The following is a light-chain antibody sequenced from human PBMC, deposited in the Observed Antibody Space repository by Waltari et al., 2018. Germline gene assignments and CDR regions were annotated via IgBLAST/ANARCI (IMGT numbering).Light chain of an antibody. CDR2: NAN. CDR1: QGITSH. CDR3: QQYHTLPLT. V-gene: IGKV1-39*01. Sequence: DIQMIQSPSSLSASVEDRVIIACRASQGITSHLNWFQQKPGKAPKLLIYNANRLESGVPSRFSGSGSGTDFTLIISSLQPEDFGTYYCQQYHTLPLTFGGGTKVDIK. J-gene: IGKJ4*01.